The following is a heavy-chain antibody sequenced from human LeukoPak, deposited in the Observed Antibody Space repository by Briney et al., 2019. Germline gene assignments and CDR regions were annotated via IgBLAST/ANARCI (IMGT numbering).Heavy chain of an antibody. D-gene: IGHD2-15*01. CDR2: T. CDR3: AGCSGGSCYSRGKYGVDV. V-gene: IGHV3-NL1*01. J-gene: IGHJ6*02. CDR1: GFTFSSYG. Sequence: GGSLRLSCAASGFTFSSYGMHWVRQAPGKGLECVSFTYYAASVKGRFTVSRDNSKNTLYLQMNSLRADDTAVYYCAGCSGGSCYSRGKYGVDVWGQGTTVIVSS.